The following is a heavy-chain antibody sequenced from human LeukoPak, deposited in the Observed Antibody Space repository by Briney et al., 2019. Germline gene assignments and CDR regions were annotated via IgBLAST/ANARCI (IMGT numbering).Heavy chain of an antibody. CDR1: GGSFSGYY. CDR3: ARGRRITMVRGVKTLDY. D-gene: IGHD3-10*01. V-gene: IGHV4-34*01. CDR2: INHSGST. Sequence: SETLSLTCAVYGGSFSGYYWSWIRQPPGKGLEWTGEINHSGSTNYNPSLKSRVTISVDTSKNQFSLKLSSVTAADTAVYYCARGRRITMVRGVKTLDYWGQGTLVTVSS. J-gene: IGHJ4*02.